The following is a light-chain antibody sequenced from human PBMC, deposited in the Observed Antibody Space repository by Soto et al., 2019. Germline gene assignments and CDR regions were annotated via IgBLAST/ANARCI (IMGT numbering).Light chain of an antibody. CDR2: GVS. J-gene: IGKJ3*01. V-gene: IGKV3-20*01. CDR3: QQYGNSGVT. Sequence: GLTQSPGTLSLSQGERVTLSCRASQSVNSNYLAWHQQKPGQAPRLLIYGVSSRATGIPDRFSGSGSGTDFTLTISRLEPEDFAVYYCQQYGNSGVTFGPGTNVAIK. CDR1: QSVNSNY.